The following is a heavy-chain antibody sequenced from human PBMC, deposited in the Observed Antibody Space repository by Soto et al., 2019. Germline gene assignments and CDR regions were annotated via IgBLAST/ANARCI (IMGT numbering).Heavy chain of an antibody. CDR3: ARPRVTHVAFDL. CDR1: GYTFTGYY. J-gene: IGHJ3*01. D-gene: IGHD4-4*01. CDR2: INPNSGGT. V-gene: IGHV1-2*02. Sequence: ASVKVSCKASGYTFTGYYMHWVRQAPGQGREAMGWINPNSGGTNYAQKFQGRVTMTRDTSISTAYMELSRLRSDDTAVYSSARPRVTHVAFDLWGQGAMVTVSS.